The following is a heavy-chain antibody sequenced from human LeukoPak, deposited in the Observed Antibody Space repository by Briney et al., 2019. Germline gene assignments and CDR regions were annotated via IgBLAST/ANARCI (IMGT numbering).Heavy chain of an antibody. Sequence: GGSLRLSCAASGFTFSTDAMNWVRQAPGKGLEWVSGISDSGGNTYYAGSVKGRFTISRDKSKNTLDLQMNSLRAEDTAVYYCAKGTMHDYWGQGTLVTVSS. CDR1: GFTFSTDA. J-gene: IGHJ4*02. CDR3: AKGTMHDY. D-gene: IGHD4/OR15-4a*01. CDR2: ISDSGGNT. V-gene: IGHV3-23*01.